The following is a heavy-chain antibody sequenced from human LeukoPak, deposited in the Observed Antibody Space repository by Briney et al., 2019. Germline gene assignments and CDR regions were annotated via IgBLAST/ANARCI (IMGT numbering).Heavy chain of an antibody. J-gene: IGHJ4*02. CDR1: GFTFSSYG. D-gene: IGHD1-26*01. CDR2: ISYDGSNK. CDR3: AEDPYRYSGSCYSNYFDY. V-gene: IGHV3-30*18. Sequence: GRSLRLSCAASGFTFSSYGMHWVRQAPGKGLGWVAVISYDGSNKYYADSVKGRFTISRDNSKNTLYLQMNSLRAEDTAVYYCAEDPYRYSGSCYSNYFDYWGQGTLVTVSS.